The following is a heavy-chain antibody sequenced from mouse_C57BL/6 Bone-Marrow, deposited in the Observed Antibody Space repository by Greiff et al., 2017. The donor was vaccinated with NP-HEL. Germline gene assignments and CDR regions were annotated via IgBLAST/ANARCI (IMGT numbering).Heavy chain of an antibody. CDR3: ARYDWYWYFDV. CDR1: GYTFTSYW. CDR2: IDPSDSET. D-gene: IGHD2-12*01. V-gene: IGHV1-52*01. Sequence: VQLQQPGAELVRPGSSVKLSCKASGYTFTSYWMHWVKQRPIQGLEWIGNIDPSDSETHYNQKFKDKATLTVDKSSSTAYMQLSSLTSEDSAVYYCARYDWYWYFDVWGTGTTVTVSS. J-gene: IGHJ1*03.